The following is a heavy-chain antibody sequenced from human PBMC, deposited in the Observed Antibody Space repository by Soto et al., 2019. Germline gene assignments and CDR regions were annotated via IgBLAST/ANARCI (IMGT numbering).Heavy chain of an antibody. J-gene: IGHJ4*02. CDR3: VTSDWAW. Sequence: ASVKVSSKASRYTFTNYGIHWVRQAPGQGLEWLGWIHAGNGDTRYSSKFQGRATITRDTSASTAYMELRSLTSRDTAVFYCVTSDWAWWGQGTRVSVSS. D-gene: IGHD3-9*01. V-gene: IGHV1-3*01. CDR1: RYTFTNYG. CDR2: IHAGNGDT.